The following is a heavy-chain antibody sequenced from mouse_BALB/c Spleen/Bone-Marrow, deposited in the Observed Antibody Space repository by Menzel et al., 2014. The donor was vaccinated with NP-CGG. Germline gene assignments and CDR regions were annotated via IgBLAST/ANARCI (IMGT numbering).Heavy chain of an antibody. V-gene: IGHV1-20*02. CDR2: INPYNGDT. CDR1: GYSFTGYF. J-gene: IGHJ2*01. D-gene: IGHD1-2*01. CDR3: ASSFITTAGSFDS. Sequence: EAQLQQSGPELVKPGVSVKISCKASGYSFTGYFMNWVLQSHGKSLAWIGRINPYNGDTFYNQKFKGKATLTVDKSSSTAHMELRSLASEDSAVYYSASSFITTAGSFDSCGQATTLTVPS.